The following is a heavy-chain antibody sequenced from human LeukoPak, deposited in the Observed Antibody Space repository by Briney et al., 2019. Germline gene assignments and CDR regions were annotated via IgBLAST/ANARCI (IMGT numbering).Heavy chain of an antibody. CDR2: ISAYNGNT. V-gene: IGHV1-18*01. D-gene: IGHD2-2*01. Sequence: ASVKVSRKASGYTFTSYGISWVRQTPGQGLEWMGWISAYNGNTNYAQKLQGRVTMTTDTSTSTAYMELRSLRSDDTAVYYCARDWGWVNQVRVRSTPAYWGQGTLVTVSS. J-gene: IGHJ4*02. CDR1: GYTFTSYG. CDR3: ARDWGWVNQVRVRSTPAY.